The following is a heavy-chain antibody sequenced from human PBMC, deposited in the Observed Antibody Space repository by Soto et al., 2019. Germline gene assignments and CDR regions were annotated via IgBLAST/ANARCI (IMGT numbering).Heavy chain of an antibody. CDR1: GGTFSSYA. J-gene: IGHJ4*02. D-gene: IGHD5-18*01. V-gene: IGHV1-69*13. Sequence: SVKVSCKASGGTFSSYAISWVRQAPGQGLEWMGGIIPIFGTANYAQKFQGRVTITADESTSTAYMELSSLRSEDTAVYYCSRSGYSYGNFDYWGQGTLVTVSS. CDR3: SRSGYSYGNFDY. CDR2: IIPIFGTA.